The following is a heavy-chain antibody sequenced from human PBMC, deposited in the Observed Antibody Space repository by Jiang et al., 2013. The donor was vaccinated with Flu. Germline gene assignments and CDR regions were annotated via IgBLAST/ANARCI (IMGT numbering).Heavy chain of an antibody. CDR2: VYYTGRT. CDR1: GGSMSSYY. Sequence: GSGLVKPSETLSLTCTVSGGSMSSYYWTWIRQPPGKGLEWIGYVYYTGRTNYNPSLKSRVTMSIDMSKSQFSLSLSSVTAADTAVYYCARDQSDYGADDV. V-gene: IGHV4-59*01. D-gene: IGHD4-17*01. CDR3: ARDQSDYGADDV. J-gene: IGHJ3*01.